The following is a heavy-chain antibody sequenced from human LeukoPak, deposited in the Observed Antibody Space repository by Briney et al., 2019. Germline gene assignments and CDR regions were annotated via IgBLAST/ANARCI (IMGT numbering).Heavy chain of an antibody. CDR2: IYSSGSS. D-gene: IGHD1-26*01. CDR3: ARVLNSGYSDY. CDR1: GGSISSYY. V-gene: IGHV4-59*01. J-gene: IGHJ4*02. Sequence: SETLSLTCTVSGGSISSYYWSWIRQPPGKGLEWLGYIYSSGSSKYNPSLKSRVTISVDTSQHQFSLKMSSVTAADTAVYHCARVLNSGYSDYWGQGTLVTVSS.